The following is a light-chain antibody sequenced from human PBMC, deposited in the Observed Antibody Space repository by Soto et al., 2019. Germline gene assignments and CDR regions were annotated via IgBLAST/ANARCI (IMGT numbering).Light chain of an antibody. CDR3: SSYVGTNSYV. J-gene: IGLJ1*01. CDR1: SSDVGGYNY. V-gene: IGLV2-8*01. Sequence: NGTSSDVGGYNYVSWYQHHPGKAPKLIIYEVYKRPSGVPDRFSGSKSGNTAALTVSGLQAEDEADYYCSSYVGTNSYVFGTVTK. CDR2: EVY.